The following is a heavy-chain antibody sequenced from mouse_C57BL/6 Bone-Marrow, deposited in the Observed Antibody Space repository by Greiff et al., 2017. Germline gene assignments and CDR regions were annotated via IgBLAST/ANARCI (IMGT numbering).Heavy chain of an antibody. D-gene: IGHD1-1*01. Sequence: EVQLQQSGPELVKPGASVKISCKASGYTFTDYYMNWVKQSHGKSLEWIGDINPNNGGTSYNQKFKGKATLTVDKSSSTAYMELRSLTSEDSAVYYCARNYGSLAWFAYWGQGTLVTVSA. J-gene: IGHJ3*01. V-gene: IGHV1-26*01. CDR3: ARNYGSLAWFAY. CDR1: GYTFTDYY. CDR2: INPNNGGT.